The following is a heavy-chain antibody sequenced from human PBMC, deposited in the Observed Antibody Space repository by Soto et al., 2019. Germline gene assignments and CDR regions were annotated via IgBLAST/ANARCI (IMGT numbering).Heavy chain of an antibody. CDR3: ARGLDTAMWGEAQYYFDY. CDR1: GGSISSGDYY. J-gene: IGHJ4*02. Sequence: SETLSLTCTVSGGSISSGDYYWSWIRQPPGKGLEWIGYIYYSGSTYYNPSLKSRVTISVDTSKNQFSLKLSSVTAADTAVYYCARGLDTAMWGEAQYYFDYWGQGTLVTVSS. D-gene: IGHD5-18*01. V-gene: IGHV4-30-4*01. CDR2: IYYSGST.